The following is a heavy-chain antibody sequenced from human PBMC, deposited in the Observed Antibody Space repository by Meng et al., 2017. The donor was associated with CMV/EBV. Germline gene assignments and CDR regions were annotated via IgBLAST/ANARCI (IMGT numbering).Heavy chain of an antibody. D-gene: IGHD2-2*01. V-gene: IGHV1-18*01. CDR1: SYTFTSYG. CDR2: ISAYNGNT. CDR3: ARDLCSSTSCYPPYYYYGMDV. Sequence: ASVKVSCKASSYTFTSYGISWVRQAPGQGLEWMGWISAYNGNTNYAQKLQGRVTMTTDTSTSTAYMELRSLRSDDTAVYYCARDLCSSTSCYPPYYYYGMDVWGQGTTVTVSS. J-gene: IGHJ6*02.